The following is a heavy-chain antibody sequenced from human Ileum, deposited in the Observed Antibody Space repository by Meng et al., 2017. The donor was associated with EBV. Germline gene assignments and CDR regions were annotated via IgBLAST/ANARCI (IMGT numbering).Heavy chain of an antibody. V-gene: IGHV4-4*02. CDR2: IYHSGST. CDR1: GGSMSSTNW. J-gene: IGHJ4*02. Sequence: VQLQGWGPGLVNPSGTLALTCAVSGGSMSSTNWWSWVSQPPGKGLEWIGEIYHSGSTNYNPSLKSRVSISVDKSKNQFSLKPSSVTAADTAVYYCARADKVRFDYWGQGTLVTVSS. CDR3: ARADKVRFDY.